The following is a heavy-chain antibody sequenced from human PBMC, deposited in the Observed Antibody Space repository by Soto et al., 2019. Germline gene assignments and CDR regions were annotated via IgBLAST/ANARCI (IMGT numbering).Heavy chain of an antibody. J-gene: IGHJ6*02. V-gene: IGHV3-11*01. CDR3: ARDLGLVPEYSSSPRSYYGMDV. CDR2: ITSSGRTT. Sequence: QVQLVESGGGLVKPGGSLRLSCAASGFTFSDYYMNWIRQAPGKGLEWVSYITSSGRTTYYADSVKGRFTISRDNAKNSLYLQMNSLRAEDTAVYYCARDLGLVPEYSSSPRSYYGMDVWGQGTTVTVSS. CDR1: GFTFSDYY. D-gene: IGHD6-6*01.